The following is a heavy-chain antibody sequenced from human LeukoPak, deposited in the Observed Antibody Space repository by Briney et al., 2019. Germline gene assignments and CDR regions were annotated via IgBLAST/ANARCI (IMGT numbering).Heavy chain of an antibody. CDR1: GGSFSGYY. Sequence: SETLSLTCAVYGGSFSGYYGSWIRQPPGKGLEWIGEINHSGSTNYNPSLKSRVTISVDTSKNQFSLKLSSVTAADTAVYYCARPRRYYFDYWGQGTLVTVSS. CDR3: ARPRRYYFDY. V-gene: IGHV4-34*01. J-gene: IGHJ4*02. CDR2: INHSGST.